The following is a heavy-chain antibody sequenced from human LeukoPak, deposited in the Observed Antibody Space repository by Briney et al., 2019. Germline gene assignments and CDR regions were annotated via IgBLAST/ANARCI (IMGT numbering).Heavy chain of an antibody. V-gene: IGHV1-2*02. Sequence: ASVKVSCKASGYTFIGFYIHWVRQAPGQGLEWMGWINPNSGDTNYAQKFQGRVTMTRDTSISTTYMELSRLRSDDTAVYYCARRLIVGATLDYWGQGTLVTVSS. CDR1: GYTFIGFY. CDR2: INPNSGDT. D-gene: IGHD1-26*01. J-gene: IGHJ4*02. CDR3: ARRLIVGATLDY.